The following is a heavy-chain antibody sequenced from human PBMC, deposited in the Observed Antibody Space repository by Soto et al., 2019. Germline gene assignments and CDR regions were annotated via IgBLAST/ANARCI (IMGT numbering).Heavy chain of an antibody. CDR1: GGSFSNYH. CDR3: TRKAAAGTRYGMDV. J-gene: IGHJ6*02. Sequence: QVQLQESGPGLVKPSETLSLTCTVSGGSFSNYHWTWIRQPPGKGLEWIGYIFYTGITSYNPSLKSRLTISLDTSKSQFSLQLSSLTAEDTAVYYCTRKAAAGTRYGMDVWGQGTTVTVSS. D-gene: IGHD6-13*01. CDR2: IFYTGIT. V-gene: IGHV4-59*01.